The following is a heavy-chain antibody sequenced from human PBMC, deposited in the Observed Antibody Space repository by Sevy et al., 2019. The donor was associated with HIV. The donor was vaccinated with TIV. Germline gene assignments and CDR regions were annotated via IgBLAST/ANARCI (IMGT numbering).Heavy chain of an antibody. D-gene: IGHD3-10*01. CDR1: GGSVSSGTYY. CDR3: ARGVKLDASPWGF. J-gene: IGHJ4*02. V-gene: IGHV4-61*01. CDR2: SYYTGST. Sequence: SETLSLTCTVSGGSVSSGTYYWSWIRQPPGKGLEWIGYSYYTGSTNYNPSLKSRVTISVDTSQNQFSLKLGPVTAADTAVYYCARGVKLDASPWGFWGQGTQVTVSS.